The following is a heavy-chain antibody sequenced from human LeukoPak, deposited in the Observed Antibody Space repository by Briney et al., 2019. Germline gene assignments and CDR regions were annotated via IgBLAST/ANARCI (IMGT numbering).Heavy chain of an antibody. J-gene: IGHJ4*02. CDR1: GGSFSGYY. CDR3: ARDHAMVRGVPDY. D-gene: IGHD3-10*01. V-gene: IGHV4-34*01. Sequence: SETLSLTCAVYGGSFSGYYWSWIRQPPGKGLEWIGEINHSGGTNYNPSLKSRVTISVDTSKNQFSLKLSSVTAADTAVYYCARDHAMVRGVPDYWGQGTLVTVSS. CDR2: INHSGGT.